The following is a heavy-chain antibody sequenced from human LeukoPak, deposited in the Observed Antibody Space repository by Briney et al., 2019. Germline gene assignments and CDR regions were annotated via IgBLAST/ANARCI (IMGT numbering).Heavy chain of an antibody. Sequence: AAVSVSCKASGYTFTDYYMHWVRQAPGQGLEGMGWINPNSGGTNYAQKLQGRVTITRDTSITTAYMELSTLTSDGTALYFCARDGEAAAVTNWFDPWGQGTLVAVSS. D-gene: IGHD6-13*01. CDR3: ARDGEAAAVTNWFDP. CDR2: INPNSGGT. CDR1: GYTFTDYY. J-gene: IGHJ5*02. V-gene: IGHV1-2*02.